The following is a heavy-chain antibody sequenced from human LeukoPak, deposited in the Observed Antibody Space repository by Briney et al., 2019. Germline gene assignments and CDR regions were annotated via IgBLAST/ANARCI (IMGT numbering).Heavy chain of an antibody. CDR2: INHSGST. D-gene: IGHD6-6*01. CDR3: AGGPILTIAARPALDY. V-gene: IGHV4-34*01. J-gene: IGHJ4*02. CDR1: GGSFSGYY. Sequence: PSETLSLTCAVYGGSFSGYYWSWIRQPPGKGLEWIGEINHSGSTNYNPSLKSRVTISVDTSKNQFSLKLSSVTAADTAVYYCAGGPILTIAARPALDYWGREPWSPSPQ.